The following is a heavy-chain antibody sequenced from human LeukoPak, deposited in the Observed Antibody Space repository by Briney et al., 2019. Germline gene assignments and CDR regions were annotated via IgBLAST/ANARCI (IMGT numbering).Heavy chain of an antibody. V-gene: IGHV3-33*06. CDR2: IWHDGSHA. CDR3: AKDNDAYGDSYFDS. Sequence: GGSLRLSCAASGFSFSNYGFHWVSQTPGKGLVWVAVIWHDGSHAYYSDSVKGRFTISRDNAKNTVYLQMDSLRVEDTAIYYCAKDNDAYGDSYFDSWGQGTLVTVSS. J-gene: IGHJ4*02. CDR1: GFSFSNYG. D-gene: IGHD4-17*01.